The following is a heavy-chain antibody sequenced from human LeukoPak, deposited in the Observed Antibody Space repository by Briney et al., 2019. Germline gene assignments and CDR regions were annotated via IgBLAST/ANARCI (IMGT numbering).Heavy chain of an antibody. CDR1: GYSISSSSYY. CDR3: ARLYDSSGYYLY. V-gene: IGHV4-39*01. CDR2: IYYSGST. D-gene: IGHD3-22*01. J-gene: IGHJ4*02. Sequence: PSETLSLTCAVSGYSISSSSYYWGWIRQPPGKGLEWIGSIYYSGSTYYNPSLKSRVTISVDTSKNQFSLKLSSVTAADTAVYYCARLYDSSGYYLYWGQGTLVTVSS.